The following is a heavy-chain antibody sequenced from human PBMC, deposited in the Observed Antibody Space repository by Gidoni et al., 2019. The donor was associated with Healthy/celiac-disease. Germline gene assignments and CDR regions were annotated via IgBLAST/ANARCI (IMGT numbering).Heavy chain of an antibody. CDR3: ARDCGYYDFWSGYSYYYGMDV. CDR2: IWYDGSNK. V-gene: IGHV3-33*01. J-gene: IGHJ6*02. CDR1: GFTFSSYG. Sequence: QVQLVESGGGVVQPGRSLRLSCAASGFTFSSYGRHWVRQAPGKGLEWVAVIWYDGSNKYYADSVKGRFTISRDNSKNTLYLQRNSLRAEDTAVYYCARDCGYYDFWSGYSYYYGMDVWGQGTTVTVSS. D-gene: IGHD3-3*01.